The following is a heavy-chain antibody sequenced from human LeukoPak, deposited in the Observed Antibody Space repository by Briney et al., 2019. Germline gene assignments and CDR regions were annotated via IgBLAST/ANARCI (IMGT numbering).Heavy chain of an antibody. J-gene: IGHJ6*03. CDR2: ISDYNGNT. CDR1: RYTFTSYG. V-gene: IGHV1-18*01. CDR3: ARDPGTAMYYYYYIDL. D-gene: IGHD2-2*01. Sequence: ASVKVSCKASRYTFTSYGISWVRQAPGQEGEWMGWISDYNGNTNYAQKLQRRVTMTTDTSTSTAYMELRSLRSDDTAVYYCARDPGTAMYYYYYIDLWPKDTRHTVSS.